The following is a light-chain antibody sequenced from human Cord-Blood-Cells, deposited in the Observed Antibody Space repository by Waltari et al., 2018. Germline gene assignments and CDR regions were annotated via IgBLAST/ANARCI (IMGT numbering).Light chain of an antibody. CDR3: QQYGSSLFT. J-gene: IGKJ3*01. CDR1: QSVRSSY. CDR2: DAS. Sequence: EIVLTQSPATLSLSPGERATLSCGASQSVRSSYLAWYQQKPGLAPRLLIYDASSRATGIPDRFSGSGSGTDFTLTISRLEPEDFAVYYCQQYGSSLFTFGPGTKVDIK. V-gene: IGKV3D-20*01.